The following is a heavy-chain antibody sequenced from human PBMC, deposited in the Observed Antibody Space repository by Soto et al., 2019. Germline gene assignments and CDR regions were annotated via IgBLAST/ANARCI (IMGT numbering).Heavy chain of an antibody. D-gene: IGHD3-16*02. Sequence: GGSLRLSCAASGFTFSSYSMNWVRQAPGKGLEWVSYISSSSSTIYYADSVKGRFTISRDNAKNSLYLQMNSLRAEDTAVYYCASHDYDYIWGSYPLRGPFDYWGQGTLVTVSS. CDR3: ASHDYDYIWGSYPLRGPFDY. V-gene: IGHV3-48*01. CDR2: ISSSSSTI. J-gene: IGHJ4*02. CDR1: GFTFSSYS.